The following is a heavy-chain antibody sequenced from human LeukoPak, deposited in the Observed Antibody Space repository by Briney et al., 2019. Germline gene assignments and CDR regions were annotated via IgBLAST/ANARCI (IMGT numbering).Heavy chain of an antibody. Sequence: GASVKVSCKASGYAFTAYYMHWVRQAPGQGLEWMGWMNPNSGDTNYAQKFRGRVTMTRDTSIATAYMDLSSLRSDDTAVYYCAVVLVELTPSSRTRWFDPWGQGTLVTVSS. CDR3: AVVLVELTPSSRTRWFDP. CDR2: MNPNSGDT. J-gene: IGHJ5*02. V-gene: IGHV1-2*02. D-gene: IGHD2-15*01. CDR1: GYAFTAYY.